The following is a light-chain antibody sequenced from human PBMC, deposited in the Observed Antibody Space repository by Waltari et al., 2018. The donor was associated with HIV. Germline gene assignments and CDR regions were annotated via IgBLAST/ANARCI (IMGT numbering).Light chain of an antibody. Sequence: QSALTQPPSASGSPGQSVTISCPGTSSDVGGYNYVPWYQPHPGKAPKLMIYEVSKRPSGVPDRFSGSKSGNTASLTVSGLQAEDEADYYCSSYAGSNNFGVFGGGTKLTVL. V-gene: IGLV2-8*01. J-gene: IGLJ2*01. CDR1: SSDVGGYNY. CDR2: EVS. CDR3: SSYAGSNNFGV.